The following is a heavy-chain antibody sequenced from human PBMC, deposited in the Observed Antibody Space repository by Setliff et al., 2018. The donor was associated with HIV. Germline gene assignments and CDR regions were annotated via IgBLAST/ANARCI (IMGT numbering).Heavy chain of an antibody. D-gene: IGHD5-18*01. Sequence: VGSLRLSCAASGFTFSTYTMNWVRQAPGKGLEWVSYISSSGNTIYYANSVKGRFTISRDNAKNSLYLQMDSLRAEDTAVYYCARGRGYSYGYNAFDNWGLGTMVTVS. CDR3: ARGRGYSYGYNAFDN. V-gene: IGHV3-48*04. CDR1: GFTFSTYT. CDR2: ISSSGNTI. J-gene: IGHJ3*02.